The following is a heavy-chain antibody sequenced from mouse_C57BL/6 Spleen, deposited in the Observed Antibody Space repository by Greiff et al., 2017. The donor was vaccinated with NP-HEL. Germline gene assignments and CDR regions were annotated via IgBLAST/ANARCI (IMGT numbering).Heavy chain of an antibody. CDR2: IRNKANGYTT. V-gene: IGHV7-3*01. CDR1: GFTFTDYY. CDR3: ARSYDGYSYYAMDY. D-gene: IGHD2-3*01. J-gene: IGHJ4*01. Sequence: EVKLMESGGGLVQPGGSLSLSCAASGFTFTDYYMSWVRQPPGKALEWLGFIRNKANGYTTEYSASVKGRFTISRDNSQSILYLQMNALRAEDSATYYCARSYDGYSYYAMDYWGQGTSVTVSS.